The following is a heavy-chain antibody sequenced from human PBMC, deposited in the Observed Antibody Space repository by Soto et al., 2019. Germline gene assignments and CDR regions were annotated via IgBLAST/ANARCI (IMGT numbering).Heavy chain of an antibody. V-gene: IGHV1-8*01. D-gene: IGHD2-21*02. Sequence: VQLVQSGAEVKKPGASVKVSCKASGYTFTNYDINWVRQATGPGLEWMGRMTTHSGNTVYAQKCQDRVTMTRYTSIRTAYMDLLGMSFEDPAVYYCSSVVSRGHSPSCVQESLVPVSS. CDR3: SSVVSRGHSPS. CDR2: MTTHSGNT. CDR1: GYTFTNYD. J-gene: IGHJ5*02.